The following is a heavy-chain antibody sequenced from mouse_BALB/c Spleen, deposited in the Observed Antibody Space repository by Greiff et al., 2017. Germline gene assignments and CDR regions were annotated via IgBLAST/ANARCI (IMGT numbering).Heavy chain of an antibody. J-gene: IGHJ3*01. CDR3: ASNRFAY. CDR1: GFTFSSFG. CDR2: ISSGSSTI. Sequence: EVQLVESGGGLVQPGGSRKLSCAASGFTFSSFGMHWVRQAPEKGLEWVAYISSGSSTIYYADTVKGRFTISRDNPKNTLFLQMTSLRSEDTAMYYCASNRFAYWGQGTLVTVSA. V-gene: IGHV5-17*02. D-gene: IGHD4-1*01.